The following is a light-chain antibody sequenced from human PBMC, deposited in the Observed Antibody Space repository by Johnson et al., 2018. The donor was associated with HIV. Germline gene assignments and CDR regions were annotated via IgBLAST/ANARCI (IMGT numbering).Light chain of an antibody. Sequence: QSILTQPPSVSAAPGQKVTISCSGSSSNIGNNYVSWYQQLPGTAPKLLIYDNNKRPSGIPDRFSGSKSGTSATLGITGLQTGEEADYYCGTWDSSLSLFVFGTGLKVTVL. CDR2: DNN. J-gene: IGLJ1*01. CDR1: SSNIGNNY. CDR3: GTWDSSLSLFV. V-gene: IGLV1-51*01.